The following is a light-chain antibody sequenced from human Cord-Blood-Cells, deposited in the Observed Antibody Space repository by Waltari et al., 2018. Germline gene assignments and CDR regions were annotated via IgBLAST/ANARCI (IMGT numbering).Light chain of an antibody. V-gene: IGLV1-47*01. CDR3: AAWDDSLSGPV. CDR2: RNN. CDR1: SPNIGSNY. J-gene: IGLJ3*02. Sequence: QSVLTQPPSASGTPWQRVTIACSATSPNIGSNYVYWYQQLPGTAPKLLFYRNNQRPSGVPDRFSGSKSGTSASLAISGLRSEDEADYYCAAWDDSLSGPVFGGGTKLTVL.